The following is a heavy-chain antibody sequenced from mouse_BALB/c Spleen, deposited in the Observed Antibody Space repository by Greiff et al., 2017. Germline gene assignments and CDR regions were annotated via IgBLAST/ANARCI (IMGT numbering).Heavy chain of an antibody. CDR2: INPYNGDT. CDR3: ARGPTMITEDFDY. V-gene: IGHV1-20*02. J-gene: IGHJ2*01. D-gene: IGHD2-4*01. Sequence: VQLKESGPELVKPGASVKISCKASGYSFTGYFMNWVMQSHGKSLEWIGRINPYNGDTFYNQKFKGKATLTVDKSSSTAHMELRSLASEDSAVYYCARGPTMITEDFDYWGQGTTLTVSS. CDR1: GYSFTGYF.